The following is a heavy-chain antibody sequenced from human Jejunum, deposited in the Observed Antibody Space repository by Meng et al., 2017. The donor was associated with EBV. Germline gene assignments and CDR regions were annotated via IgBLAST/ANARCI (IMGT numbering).Heavy chain of an antibody. J-gene: IGHJ5*02. CDR2: IYHSGSA. Sequence: QVQLQESGPGLVNPSGPLFLTCAVSGGSISTGGYSWHWIRQSPGKGLEWIGYIYHSGSAYYNPSLKSRLTLSVDRSRDQFSLKLISVTAADTAVYYCARGNSGFDHWGQGTMVTVSS. CDR3: ARGNSGFDH. D-gene: IGHD6-19*01. V-gene: IGHV4-30-2*06. CDR1: GGSISTGGYS.